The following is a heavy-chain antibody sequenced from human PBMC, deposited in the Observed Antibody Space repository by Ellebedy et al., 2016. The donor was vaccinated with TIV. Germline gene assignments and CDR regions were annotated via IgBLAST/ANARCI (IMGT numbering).Heavy chain of an antibody. Sequence: ASVKVSCXASGYTFTGYYIHWVRQAPGQGLEWMGWINPNSGGTNYTQKFQGWVTMTRETSISTAYMELRRLRSGDTAVYYCVTFRDSSGWYEDNWGQGTLVTVSS. CDR3: VTFRDSSGWYEDN. J-gene: IGHJ4*02. D-gene: IGHD6-19*01. CDR1: GYTFTGYY. V-gene: IGHV1-2*04. CDR2: INPNSGGT.